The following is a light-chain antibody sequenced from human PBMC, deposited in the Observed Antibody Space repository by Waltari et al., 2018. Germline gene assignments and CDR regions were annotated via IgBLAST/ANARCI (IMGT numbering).Light chain of an antibody. J-gene: IGKJ5*01. Sequence: ILLTQSPATLSVSPGERATLSCRASQNIDTRLAWYQHKPGQAPRLLIYGASTRAADIPASFSGSGFGTDFSLTINSLQSEDFSVYYCQQYLQWPPAITFGPGTRLDFK. CDR1: QNIDTR. V-gene: IGKV3-15*01. CDR3: QQYLQWPPAIT. CDR2: GAS.